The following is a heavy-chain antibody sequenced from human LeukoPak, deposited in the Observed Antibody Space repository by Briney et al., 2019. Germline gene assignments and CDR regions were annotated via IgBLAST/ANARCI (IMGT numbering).Heavy chain of an antibody. CDR1: GFTFSSYA. CDR3: AKGGRAYGDYDY. CDR2: ISSSGAHT. Sequence: PGGSLRLSCAVSGFTFSSYAMTCVRQAPEKGLEWVSAISSSGAHTYYADSVKGRFTISRDNSKNTLYLQMNSLRAEDTAVYYCAKGGRAYGDYDYWGQGTLVTVSS. V-gene: IGHV3-23*01. J-gene: IGHJ4*02. D-gene: IGHD4-17*01.